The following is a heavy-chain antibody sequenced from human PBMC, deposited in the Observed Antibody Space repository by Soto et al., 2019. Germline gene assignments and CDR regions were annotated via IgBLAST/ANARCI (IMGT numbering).Heavy chain of an antibody. CDR1: GFSFSNVW. D-gene: IGHD2-15*01. CDR3: TTGDCSGGSCGSCHFFDF. V-gene: IGHV3-15*01. Sequence: EVQLVESGGRLVKPGGSLRLSCAASGFSFSNVWMTWVRQAPGKGLEWVGRIKRKTDGETTDYAAPVKGRFSISRDDSRNTLYLQMNSLKTEDTAVYYCTTGDCSGGSCGSCHFFDFWGRGTLVTVSS. J-gene: IGHJ4*02. CDR2: IKRKTDGETT.